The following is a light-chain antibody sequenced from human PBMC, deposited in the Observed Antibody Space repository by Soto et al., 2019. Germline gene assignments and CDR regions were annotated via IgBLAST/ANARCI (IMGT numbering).Light chain of an antibody. V-gene: IGKV3-20*01. CDR3: QQSYSTPYT. Sequence: EIVLTQSPGTLSLSPGQRATLSCRASESISRDYLAWYQQRLGQAPRLLIYGASSGATGIPDRFSGSGSGTDFTLTISRLEPEDFAIYYCQQSYSTPYTFGQGTKLEIK. J-gene: IGKJ2*01. CDR2: GAS. CDR1: ESISRDY.